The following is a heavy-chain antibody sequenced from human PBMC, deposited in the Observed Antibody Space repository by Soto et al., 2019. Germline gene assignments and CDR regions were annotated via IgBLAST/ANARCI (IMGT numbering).Heavy chain of an antibody. D-gene: IGHD2-8*01. J-gene: IGHJ6*02. V-gene: IGHV1-18*01. Sequence: QVQLVQSGAEVKKPGASVKVSCKASGYTFTSYGISWVRQAPGQGLEWMGWISAYNGNTNYAQKLQGRVTMTTDTSTSTAYMELRSMRSDDTAVYYCARDVLYEGPGLASPYYYYYGMDVWGQGTTVTVSS. CDR1: GYTFTSYG. CDR3: ARDVLYEGPGLASPYYYYYGMDV. CDR2: ISAYNGNT.